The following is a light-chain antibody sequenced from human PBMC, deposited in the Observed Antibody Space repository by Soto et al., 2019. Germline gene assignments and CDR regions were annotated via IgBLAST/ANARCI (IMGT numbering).Light chain of an antibody. J-gene: IGLJ1*01. CDR1: SSDVGGYNY. CDR2: DVS. Sequence: QPVLTQPAAGSGSPGQSMTISCTRTSSDVGGYNYVSWYQQHPGKAPKLMIYDVSNRPSGVSNRFSGSKSGNTASLTISGLQAEDEADYYCSSYTSSSTYVFGTGTKVTVL. CDR3: SSYTSSSTYV. V-gene: IGLV2-14*01.